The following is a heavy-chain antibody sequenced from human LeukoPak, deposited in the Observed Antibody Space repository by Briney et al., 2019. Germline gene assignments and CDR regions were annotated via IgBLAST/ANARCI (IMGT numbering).Heavy chain of an antibody. CDR3: ATYYSSGHCFDY. CDR2: IHYTGST. J-gene: IGHJ4*02. D-gene: IGHD3-22*01. V-gene: IGHV4-59*12. CDR1: GGSINSYY. Sequence: SETLSLTCTVSGGSINSYYWSWIRQPPGKVQECIGYIHYTGSTNYNPSLKSRVTISVDTSNNQFSLKLSSVTAADTAVYYCATYYSSGHCFDYWGQGTLVTVSS.